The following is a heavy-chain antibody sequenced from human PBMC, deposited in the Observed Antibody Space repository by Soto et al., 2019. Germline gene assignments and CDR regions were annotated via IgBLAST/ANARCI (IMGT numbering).Heavy chain of an antibody. CDR1: GFTFSSYG. Sequence: QVQLVESGGGVVQPGRSLRLSCAASGFTFSSYGMHWVRQAPGKGLEWVAVIWYDGSNKYYADSVKGRFTISRDNSKNTRYLQMNSLRAEDTAVYYCARSLATTVVTGARYYYYGMDVWGQGTTVTVSS. V-gene: IGHV3-33*01. CDR2: IWYDGSNK. J-gene: IGHJ6*02. CDR3: ARSLATTVVTGARYYYYGMDV. D-gene: IGHD4-17*01.